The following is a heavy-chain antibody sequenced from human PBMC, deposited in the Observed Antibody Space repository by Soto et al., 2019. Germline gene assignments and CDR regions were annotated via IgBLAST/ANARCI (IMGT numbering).Heavy chain of an antibody. D-gene: IGHD6-13*01. V-gene: IGHV1-18*01. Sequence: ASVKVSCKASGYTFTSYGISWVRQAPGQGLEWMGWISAYNGNTNYAQKLQGRVTMTTDTSTSTAYMELRSLRSDDTAVYYCAREARFISSWDVCYHWFDPPGQGTLVTLSS. CDR1: GYTFTSYG. CDR2: ISAYNGNT. J-gene: IGHJ5*02. CDR3: AREARFISSWDVCYHWFDP.